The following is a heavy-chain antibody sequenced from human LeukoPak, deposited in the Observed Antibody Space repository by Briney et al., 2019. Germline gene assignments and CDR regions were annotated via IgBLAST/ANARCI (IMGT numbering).Heavy chain of an antibody. D-gene: IGHD4-23*01. J-gene: IGHJ6*03. V-gene: IGHV4-61*02. CDR1: GGSISSGSYY. CDR3: ARDGDTVLTRGYYYYMDV. Sequence: TSETLSLTCTVSGGSISSGSYYWSWIRQPAGKGLEWIGRIYTSGSTNYNPSLKSRVTISVDTSKNQFSLKLSSVTAADTAVYYCARDGDTVLTRGYYYYMDVWGKGTTVTISS. CDR2: IYTSGST.